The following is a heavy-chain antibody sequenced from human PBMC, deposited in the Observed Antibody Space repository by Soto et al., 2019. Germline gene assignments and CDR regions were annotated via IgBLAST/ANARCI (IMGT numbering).Heavy chain of an antibody. J-gene: IGHJ2*01. CDR3: ARDRGEGEVCSGGSCYEDYYFDL. Sequence: QVQLQESGPGLVKPSETLSLTCTVSGGSISSYYWSWIRQPPGKGLEWIGYIHYTGRTKYNPSLKSRVTISVDTSKNHFSLKLTSVTAADTAVYYCARDRGEGEVCSGGSCYEDYYFDLWGRGTLVTVS. D-gene: IGHD2-15*01. CDR1: GGSISSYY. CDR2: IHYTGRT. V-gene: IGHV4-59*01.